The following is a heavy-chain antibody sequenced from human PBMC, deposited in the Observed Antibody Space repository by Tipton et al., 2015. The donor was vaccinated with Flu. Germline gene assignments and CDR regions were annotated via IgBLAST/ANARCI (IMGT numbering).Heavy chain of an antibody. J-gene: IGHJ1*01. Sequence: TLSLTCTVSGGSISSSSYYWTWIRQSAGTGLEWIGRIYTTGSTNYNPSLRSRVTISGDTSENQFSLKLSSVTAADTAVYYCARYTSSWDPPRDWGQGTLVTVSS. D-gene: IGHD6-13*01. CDR3: ARYTSSWDPPRD. V-gene: IGHV4-61*02. CDR1: GGSISSSSYY. CDR2: IYTTGST.